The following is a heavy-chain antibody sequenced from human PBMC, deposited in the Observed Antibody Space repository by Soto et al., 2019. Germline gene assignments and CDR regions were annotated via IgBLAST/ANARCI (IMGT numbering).Heavy chain of an antibody. D-gene: IGHD3-10*01. Sequence: ASVKVSCKVSGYTLTELSMHWVRQAPGKGLEWMGGLDPEDGETIYAQKFQGRVTMTEDKSTDTAYMELSSRRSEDTAVYYCATIRAGSYYYYGMDVWGQGTTVTVSS. CDR2: LDPEDGET. CDR1: GYTLTELS. CDR3: ATIRAGSYYYYGMDV. V-gene: IGHV1-24*01. J-gene: IGHJ6*02.